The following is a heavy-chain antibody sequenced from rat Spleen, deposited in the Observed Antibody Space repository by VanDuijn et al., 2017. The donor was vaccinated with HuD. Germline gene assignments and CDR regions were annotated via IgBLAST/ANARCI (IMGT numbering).Heavy chain of an antibody. CDR1: GFTFSDYG. J-gene: IGHJ4*01. D-gene: IGHD1-6*01. Sequence: EVQLVESGGGLVQPGRSLKLSCAASGFTFSDYGVAWVRQPPTKGLEWVARISYDGSTISYRDSVKGRFTISRDNARNTLYLQMDSLRSEDTATYYCASLMYTPDYLGVMDVWGQGASVTVSS. CDR2: ISYDGSTI. V-gene: IGHV5-29*01. CDR3: ASLMYTPDYLGVMDV.